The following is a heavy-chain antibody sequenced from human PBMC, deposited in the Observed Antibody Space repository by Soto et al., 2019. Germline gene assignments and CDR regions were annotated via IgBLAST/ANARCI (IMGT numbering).Heavy chain of an antibody. J-gene: IGHJ5*02. D-gene: IGHD6-13*01. CDR3: ARFLLSSSWGEVSGNWFYP. CDR1: GGSISSYY. V-gene: IGHV4-59*08. Sequence: QVQLQESGPGLVKPSETLSLTCTVSGGSISSYYWSWIRQPPGKGLEWIGYIYYSGSTNYNPSLKSRVTISVDTSKNQFSLKLSSVTAADTAVYYCARFLLSSSWGEVSGNWFYPWGQGTLVTVSS. CDR2: IYYSGST.